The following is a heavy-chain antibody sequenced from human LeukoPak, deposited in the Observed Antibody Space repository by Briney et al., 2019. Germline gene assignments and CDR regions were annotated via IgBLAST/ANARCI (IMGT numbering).Heavy chain of an antibody. CDR2: IYSGGST. CDR1: GFTVSSNY. CDR3: ARVQLGTRFLEAPLPPNYYYYGMDV. J-gene: IGHJ6*02. D-gene: IGHD3-3*01. Sequence: GGSLRLSCAASGFTVSSNYMSWVRQAPGKGLEWVSVIYSGGSTYYADSVKGRFTISRDNSKNTLYLQMNSLRAEDTAVYYCARVQLGTRFLEAPLPPNYYYYGMDVWGQGTTVTVSS. V-gene: IGHV3-53*01.